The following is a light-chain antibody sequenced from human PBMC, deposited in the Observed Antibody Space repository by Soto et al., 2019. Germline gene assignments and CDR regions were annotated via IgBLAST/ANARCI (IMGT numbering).Light chain of an antibody. CDR2: GAS. Sequence: EIVVTQSPGTLSLSPWERATLSCRASQSVSNNYLAWYQQKPGQAPRLLIYGASNRATGIPDRFSGSGSGTDFTLTISRLEPEDFAVYYCQQYGSSPQTFGQGTKVDI. CDR3: QQYGSSPQT. J-gene: IGKJ1*01. V-gene: IGKV3-20*01. CDR1: QSVSNNY.